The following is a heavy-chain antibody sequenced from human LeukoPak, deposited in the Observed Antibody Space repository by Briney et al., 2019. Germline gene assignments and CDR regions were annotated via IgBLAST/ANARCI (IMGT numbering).Heavy chain of an antibody. D-gene: IGHD3-22*01. CDR3: ARDYYDSSGYKTSYWYFDL. V-gene: IGHV4-59*01. CDR1: GGSISSYY. CDR2: IYYSGST. J-gene: IGHJ2*01. Sequence: SETLSLTCTVSGGSISSYYWSWIRQPPGKGLEWIGYIYYSGSTSYNPSLKSRVTISVDTSKNQFSLKLSSVTAADTAVYYCARDYYDSSGYKTSYWYFDLWGRGTLVTVSS.